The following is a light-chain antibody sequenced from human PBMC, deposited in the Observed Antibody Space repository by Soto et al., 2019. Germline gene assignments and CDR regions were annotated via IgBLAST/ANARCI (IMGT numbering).Light chain of an antibody. V-gene: IGKV3-11*01. Sequence: IVLTQSPATLSVSPGERATLSCRASQSVGPNLVWYQQKFGQAPRLLIFGASNRATGIPARFSGSGSGTDFTLTINSLEPDDFAVYYCQQRDSWPITFGQGTKVDIK. CDR2: GAS. J-gene: IGKJ1*01. CDR1: QSVGPN. CDR3: QQRDSWPIT.